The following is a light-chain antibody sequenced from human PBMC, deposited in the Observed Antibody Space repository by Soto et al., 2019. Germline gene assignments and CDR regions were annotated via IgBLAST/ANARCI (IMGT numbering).Light chain of an antibody. CDR3: QQYNSYSWT. CDR2: TAS. J-gene: IGKJ1*01. CDR1: QGIRND. V-gene: IGKV1-17*01. Sequence: IPMTQSPSSLSASVGDIVTITCRASQGIRNDLGWYQQKPGKAPSILIYTASSLESGVPSRFSGSGSGTEFTLTISSLQPDDVATYYCQQYNSYSWTLGQGTKVDIK.